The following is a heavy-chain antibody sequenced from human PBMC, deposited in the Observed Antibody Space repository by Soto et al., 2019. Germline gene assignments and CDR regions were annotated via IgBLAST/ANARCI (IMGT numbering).Heavy chain of an antibody. J-gene: IGHJ4*02. Sequence: QLQLQESGPGLVKLSETLCLTCTVSGGSISSSGYYWGWIRQPPGKGLEWIGTIYYSGSTYYNPSLKSRVTISVDTSKNQFSLKLSSVTAADTAVYYCARQFSVYGDYGRYFDFWGQGTLVTVSS. V-gene: IGHV4-39*01. D-gene: IGHD4-17*01. CDR3: ARQFSVYGDYGRYFDF. CDR1: GGSISSSGYY. CDR2: IYYSGST.